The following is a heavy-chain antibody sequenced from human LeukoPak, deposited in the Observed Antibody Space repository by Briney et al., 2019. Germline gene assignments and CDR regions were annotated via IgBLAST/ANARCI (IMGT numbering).Heavy chain of an antibody. Sequence: GGSLRLSCAASGFTFSSYAMHWVRQAPGKGLEYVSGISSNGGSTYYANSVRGRFTISRDNSKNTLYLQMGSLRTEDMAMYYCARNPSVWGQGTLVTVSP. CDR3: ARNPSV. V-gene: IGHV3-64*01. J-gene: IGHJ4*02. CDR2: ISSNGGST. CDR1: GFTFSSYA.